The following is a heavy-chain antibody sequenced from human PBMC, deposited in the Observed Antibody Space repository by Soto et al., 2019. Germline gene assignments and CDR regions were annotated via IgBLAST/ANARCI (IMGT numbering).Heavy chain of an antibody. CDR1: GGSISSGGYS. CDR3: ARGGGNSPWADFDY. CDR2: IYHSGST. Sequence: QLQLQESGSGLVKPSQTLSLTCAVSGGSISSGGYSWSWIRQPPGKGVGWIGYIYHSGSTYYNPSLKSRVTISVDRSNNQFSLKMSSVTAADTAVYYCARGGGNSPWADFDYWGQGTLVTVSS. D-gene: IGHD3-16*01. V-gene: IGHV4-30-2*01. J-gene: IGHJ4*02.